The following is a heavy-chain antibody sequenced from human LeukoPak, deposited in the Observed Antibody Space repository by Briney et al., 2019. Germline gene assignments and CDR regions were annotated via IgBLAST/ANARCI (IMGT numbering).Heavy chain of an antibody. CDR2: IYSGGST. J-gene: IGHJ4*02. V-gene: IGHV3-66*02. CDR1: GFTVSSNY. D-gene: IGHD2-21*02. CDR3: AKDPNVVVVTAPPPLGDY. Sequence: GGSLRLSCAASGFTVSSNYMSWVRQAPGKGLEWVSVIYSGGSTYYADSVKGRFTISRDNSKNTLYLQMNSLRAEDTAVYYCAKDPNVVVVTAPPPLGDYWGQGTLVTVSS.